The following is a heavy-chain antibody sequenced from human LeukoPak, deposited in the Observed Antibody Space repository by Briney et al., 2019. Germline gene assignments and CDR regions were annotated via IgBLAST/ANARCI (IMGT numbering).Heavy chain of an antibody. CDR2: ISYDGSNK. CDR3: AKSVASSDSWFDP. J-gene: IGHJ5*02. D-gene: IGHD6-6*01. V-gene: IGHV3-30*18. Sequence: GGSLRLSCAASGFTFSSYGMHWVRQAPGKGLEWVAVISYDGSNKYYADSVKGRFTISRDNSKNTLYLQMNSLRAEDTAVYYCAKSVASSDSWFDPWGQGTLVTVSS. CDR1: GFTFSSYG.